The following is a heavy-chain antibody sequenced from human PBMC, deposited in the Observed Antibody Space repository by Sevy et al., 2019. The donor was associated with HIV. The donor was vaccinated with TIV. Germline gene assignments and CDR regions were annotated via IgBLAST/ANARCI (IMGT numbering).Heavy chain of an antibody. J-gene: IGHJ4*02. V-gene: IGHV3-21*01. Sequence: GGSLRLSCAASGFIFSSYSINWVRQAPGKGLEWVSSISSGSKYIYYADSVKGRFTISRDNAKNSLYLQMNSLRAEDTAVYYCARDPAITAAVTFDNWGQGTLVTVSS. CDR1: GFIFSSYS. CDR3: ARDPAITAAVTFDN. CDR2: ISSGSKYI. D-gene: IGHD6-13*01.